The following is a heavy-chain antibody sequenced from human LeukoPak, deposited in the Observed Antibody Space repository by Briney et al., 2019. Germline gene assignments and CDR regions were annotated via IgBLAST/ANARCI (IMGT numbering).Heavy chain of an antibody. D-gene: IGHD3-22*01. CDR2: IYHSGST. J-gene: IGHJ3*02. CDR1: GGSISSYY. CDR3: AREGYYYDSSGFDLSGAFDI. V-gene: IGHV4-59*12. Sequence: SETLSLTCTVSGGSISSYYWSWIRQPPGKGLEWIGYIYHSGSTYYNPSLKSRVTISVDRSKNQFSLKLSSVTAADTAVYYCAREGYYYDSSGFDLSGAFDIWGQGTMVTVSS.